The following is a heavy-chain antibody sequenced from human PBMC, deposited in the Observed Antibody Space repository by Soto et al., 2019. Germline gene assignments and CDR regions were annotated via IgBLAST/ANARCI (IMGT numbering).Heavy chain of an antibody. CDR1: GDTFKNCV. Sequence: QVQVVQSGVEVRRPGSSVKVSCKASGDTFKNCVISWVRQAPGQGLEWMGGIIPLFGTTDLAQRFQGRLTITTDESTTTAYMELSRLRSEDTATYYCAAELGFGKLSFVWGQGTTVISSS. V-gene: IGHV1-69*01. CDR3: AAELGFGKLSFV. CDR2: IIPLFGTT. J-gene: IGHJ6*02. D-gene: IGHD3-10*01.